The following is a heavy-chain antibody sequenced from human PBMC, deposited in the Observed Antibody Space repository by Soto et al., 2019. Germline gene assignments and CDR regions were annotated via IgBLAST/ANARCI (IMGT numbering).Heavy chain of an antibody. V-gene: IGHV1-18*01. CDR2: ISAYNGNT. Sequence: ASVKVSCRASGYTFTSYGISGVRQAPGQGLEWMGWISAYNGNTNYAQKLQGRVTMTTDTSTRTAYMELRSLKSYDTSMYYCAREPGSYYYDSSGRFDPCGQRT. J-gene: IGHJ5*02. CDR3: AREPGSYYYDSSGRFDP. CDR1: GYTFTSYG. D-gene: IGHD3-22*01.